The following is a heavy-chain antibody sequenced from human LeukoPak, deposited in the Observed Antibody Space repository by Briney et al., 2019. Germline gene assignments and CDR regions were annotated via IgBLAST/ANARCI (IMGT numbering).Heavy chain of an antibody. CDR1: GGSFSGYY. D-gene: IGHD6-13*01. V-gene: IGHV4-34*01. CDR3: ARGVIAAAQGGWFDP. J-gene: IGHJ5*02. Sequence: SGTLSLTCAVYGGSFSGYYWSWIRQPPGKGLEWIGEINHSGSTNYNPSLKSRVTISVDTSKNQFSLKLSSVTAADTAVYYCARGVIAAAQGGWFDPWGQGTLVTVSS. CDR2: INHSGST.